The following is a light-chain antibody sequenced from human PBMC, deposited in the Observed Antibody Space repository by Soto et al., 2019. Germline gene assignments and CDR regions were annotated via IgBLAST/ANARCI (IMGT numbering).Light chain of an antibody. Sequence: IQLTQSPSFLSASVGDRVTITCRASQGISSYLAWYQQKPGKAPRLLIYAASTLQSGVPSRFSRTGSGTEFTLTISSLQPEDFAASYCQQLNSYPPGFTFGPGTKVDIK. V-gene: IGKV1-9*01. CDR2: AAS. CDR3: QQLNSYPPGFT. J-gene: IGKJ3*01. CDR1: QGISSY.